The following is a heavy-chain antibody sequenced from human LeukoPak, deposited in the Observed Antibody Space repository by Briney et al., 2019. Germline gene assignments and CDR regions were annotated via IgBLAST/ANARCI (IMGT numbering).Heavy chain of an antibody. Sequence: SETLSLTCTVSGRSISGYYWSWIRQPPGKGQEWIGYIFQTGSTTYNPSLESRVTMSVDMSKNQFSLQLSSVTAADTAIYYCVRQPYISGAYYFDYWGQGTLVTVSS. CDR2: IFQTGST. CDR1: GRSISGYY. V-gene: IGHV4-59*08. CDR3: VRQPYISGAYYFDY. D-gene: IGHD3-22*01. J-gene: IGHJ4*02.